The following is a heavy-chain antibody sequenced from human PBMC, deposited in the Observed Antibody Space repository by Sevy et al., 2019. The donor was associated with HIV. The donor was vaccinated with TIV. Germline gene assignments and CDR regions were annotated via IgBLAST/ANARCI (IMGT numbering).Heavy chain of an antibody. CDR1: GDSVSSNSAA. CDR3: AREVHIVVVTAICYFDY. D-gene: IGHD2-21*02. CDR2: TYYRSKWYN. J-gene: IGHJ4*02. V-gene: IGHV6-1*01. Sequence: KQSQTLSLTCAISGDSVSSNSAAWNWIRQSPSRGLEWLGRTYYRSKWYNDYAVSVKSRITINPDTTRNQFTLQLNAMTPEDTAVYYCAREVHIVVVTAICYFDYWGQGTLVTVSS.